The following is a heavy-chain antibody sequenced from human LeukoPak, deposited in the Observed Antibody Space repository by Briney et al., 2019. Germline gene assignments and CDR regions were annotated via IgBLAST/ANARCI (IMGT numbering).Heavy chain of an antibody. D-gene: IGHD5-18*01. CDR1: GFTFSSFG. Sequence: PGGSLRLSCAASGFTFSSFGMHWVRQAPGKGLEGVAFIRYDASHKYYADSVKGRFTISRDNSKNMLYLQMNSLRAEDTAVYYCAKDRDTGIGAYSWGYFDYWGQGTLVTVSS. V-gene: IGHV3-30*02. CDR3: AKDRDTGIGAYSWGYFDY. J-gene: IGHJ4*02. CDR2: IRYDASHK.